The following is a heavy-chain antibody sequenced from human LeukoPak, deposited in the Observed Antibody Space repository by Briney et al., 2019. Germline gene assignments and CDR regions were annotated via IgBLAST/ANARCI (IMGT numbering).Heavy chain of an antibody. D-gene: IGHD1-26*01. J-gene: IGHJ1*01. V-gene: IGHV1-46*01. CDR1: GYTFTSYY. Sequence: ASVKVSCKASGYTFTSYYMHWVRQAPGQGLEWMGMINPSGGSTSYAQKFQGRVTMTRDTSTSTVYMELTSLRSEDTAVYYCAAELHVGAVYFPHWDQGSLVTVSS. CDR2: INPSGGST. CDR3: AAELHVGAVYFPH.